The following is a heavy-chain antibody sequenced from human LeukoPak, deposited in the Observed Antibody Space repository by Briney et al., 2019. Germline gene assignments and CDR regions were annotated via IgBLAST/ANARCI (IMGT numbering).Heavy chain of an antibody. Sequence: PGGSLRLSCAASGFTFSSYGMHWVRQAPGKGLEWVAFIRYDGSNKYYADSVKGRFTISRDNSKNTLYLQMNSLRAEDTAVYYCAKESSQWLARFIDYWGQGTLVTVSS. CDR2: IRYDGSNK. D-gene: IGHD6-19*01. CDR3: AKESSQWLARFIDY. J-gene: IGHJ4*02. V-gene: IGHV3-30*02. CDR1: GFTFSSYG.